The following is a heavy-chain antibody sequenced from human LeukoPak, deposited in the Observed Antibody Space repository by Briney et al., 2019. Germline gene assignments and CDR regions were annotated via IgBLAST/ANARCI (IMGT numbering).Heavy chain of an antibody. CDR2: ISGSGGST. CDR1: SLTFASYA. CDR3: PQVGFDLMVYAPTNDY. Sequence: PGGSLRLSCAAASLTFASYAMGRVRQAPGKGLEWVSAISGSGGSTYYADSVKGRFTISRDNSKNTLYLQMNSLRAEETAVYYTPQVGFDLMVYAPTNDYWGQGTLVTVSS. V-gene: IGHV3-23*01. J-gene: IGHJ4*02. D-gene: IGHD2-8*01.